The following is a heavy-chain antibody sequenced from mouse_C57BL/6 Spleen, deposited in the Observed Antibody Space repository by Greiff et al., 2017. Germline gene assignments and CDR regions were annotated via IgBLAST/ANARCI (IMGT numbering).Heavy chain of an antibody. Sequence: EVKLVESGPGLAKPSQTLSLTCSVTGYSITSDYWNWIRKFPGNKLEYMGYISYSGSTYYNPSLKSRISITRDTSKNQYYLQLNSVTTEDTATYYCARGSTMGTTGFAYWGQGTLVTVSA. CDR1: GYSITSDY. CDR2: ISYSGST. J-gene: IGHJ3*01. D-gene: IGHD2-2*01. V-gene: IGHV3-8*01. CDR3: ARGSTMGTTGFAY.